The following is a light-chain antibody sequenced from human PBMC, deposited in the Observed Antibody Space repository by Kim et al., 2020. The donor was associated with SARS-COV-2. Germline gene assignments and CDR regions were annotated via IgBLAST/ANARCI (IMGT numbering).Light chain of an antibody. CDR2: GKN. CDR3: NSRDSSGYV. J-gene: IGLJ1*01. Sequence: ALGQTVRITCQGDSRRSYYASWYQQKPGQAPVLVIYGKNNRPSGIPDRFSGSSSGNTASLTITGAQAEDEADYYCNSRDSSGYVFGTGTKVTVL. V-gene: IGLV3-19*01. CDR1: SRRSYY.